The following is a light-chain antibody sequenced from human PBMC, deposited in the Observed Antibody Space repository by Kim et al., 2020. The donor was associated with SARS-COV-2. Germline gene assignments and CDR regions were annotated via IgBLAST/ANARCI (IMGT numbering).Light chain of an antibody. CDR1: QSVSSN. CDR3: QQYNNWLMYT. V-gene: IGKV3-15*01. Sequence: VSTRERATLSCRASQSVSSNLAWYQQKPGQAPRLLIYGASTRATGIPARFSGSGSGTEFTLTISSLQSEDFAVYYCQQYNNWLMYTFGQGTKLEI. J-gene: IGKJ2*01. CDR2: GAS.